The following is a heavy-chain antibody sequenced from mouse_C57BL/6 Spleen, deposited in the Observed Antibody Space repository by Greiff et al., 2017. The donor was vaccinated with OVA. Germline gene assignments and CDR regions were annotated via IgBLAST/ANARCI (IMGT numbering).Heavy chain of an antibody. CDR1: GYAFSSSW. D-gene: IGHD1-2*01. CDR3: ALRLRPFFAY. V-gene: IGHV1-82*01. J-gene: IGHJ3*01. CDR2: IYPGDGDT. Sequence: QVQLKQSGPELVKPGASVKISCKASGYAFSSSWMNWVKQRPGKGLEWIGRIYPGDGDTNYNGKFKGKATLTADKSSSTAYMQLSSLTSEDSAVYFCALRLRPFFAYWGQGTLVTVSA.